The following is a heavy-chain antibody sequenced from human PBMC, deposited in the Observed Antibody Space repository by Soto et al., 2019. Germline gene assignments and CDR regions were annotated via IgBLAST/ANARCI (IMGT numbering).Heavy chain of an antibody. CDR2: VSGSGGST. Sequence: EVPLLESGGGSVQPGGSLRLSCAASGFTFSSYAMSWVRQAPGKGLEWVSGVSGSGGSTYCVDSVKGRFTISRDNSKNTLYLQMNSLRAEDTAVYYCAKDFGYNYGSDAFDIWGQGTMVTVSS. CDR3: AKDFGYNYGSDAFDI. CDR1: GFTFSSYA. V-gene: IGHV3-23*01. D-gene: IGHD5-18*01. J-gene: IGHJ3*02.